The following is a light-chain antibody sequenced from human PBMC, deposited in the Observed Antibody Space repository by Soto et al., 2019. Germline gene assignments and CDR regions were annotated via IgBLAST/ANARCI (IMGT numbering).Light chain of an antibody. V-gene: IGLV1-40*01. CDR2: SNS. CDR3: PSYDGSLCEHVV. CDR1: SSNIGAGYA. Sequence: QSVLTQPPSVSGAPGQRVTISCTGSSSNIGAGYAVRWYQQLPGTAPKLLIYSNSNRPSGVLDRFSGSKSGTSASMAITGVQAEDEADYYCPSYDGSLCEHVVFGGGTKLTVL. J-gene: IGLJ2*01.